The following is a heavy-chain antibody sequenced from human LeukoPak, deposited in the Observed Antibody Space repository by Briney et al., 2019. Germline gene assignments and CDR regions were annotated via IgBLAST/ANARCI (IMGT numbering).Heavy chain of an antibody. D-gene: IGHD3-10*01. CDR2: INHSGST. CDR1: GGSFSGYY. Sequence: TSETLSLTCAVYGGSFSGYYWSWIRQPPGKGLEWIGEINHSGSTNYNPSLKSRVTISVDTSKNQFSLKLSSVTAADSAVYYCARGLETMVRGIIVDVWGQGTTVTVSS. J-gene: IGHJ6*02. V-gene: IGHV4-34*01. CDR3: ARGLETMVRGIIVDV.